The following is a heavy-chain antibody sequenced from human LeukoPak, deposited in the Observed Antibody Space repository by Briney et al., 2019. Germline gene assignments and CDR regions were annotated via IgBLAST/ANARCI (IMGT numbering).Heavy chain of an antibody. Sequence: PGGPLRLSCAASGFTFSSYAMSWVRQAPGKGLEWVSAISGSGGSTYYADSVKGRFTISRDNSKNTLYLQMNSLRAEDTAVYYCSHYDSSGYYYDDAFDIWGQGTMVTVSS. CDR3: SHYDSSGYYYDDAFDI. J-gene: IGHJ3*02. V-gene: IGHV3-23*01. CDR2: ISGSGGST. CDR1: GFTFSSYA. D-gene: IGHD3-22*01.